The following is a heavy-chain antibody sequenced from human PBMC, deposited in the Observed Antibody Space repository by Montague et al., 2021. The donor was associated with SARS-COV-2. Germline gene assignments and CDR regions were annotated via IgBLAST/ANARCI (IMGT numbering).Heavy chain of an antibody. Sequence: SETLSLTCTVSGGSISSYFWSWIRQPPGKGLEWIGSIHYSGTTNYSPSLKSRVTISVDTSKNQFSLKLSSVTAADTAVYYCARVVRYYDFWSGYTEYYYGMDVWGQGTTVTVSS. J-gene: IGHJ6*02. D-gene: IGHD3-3*01. CDR1: GGSISSYF. CDR3: ARVVRYYDFWSGYTEYYYGMDV. V-gene: IGHV4-59*01. CDR2: IHYSGTT.